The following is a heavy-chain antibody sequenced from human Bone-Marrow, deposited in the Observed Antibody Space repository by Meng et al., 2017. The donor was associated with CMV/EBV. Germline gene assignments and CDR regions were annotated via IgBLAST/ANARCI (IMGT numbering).Heavy chain of an antibody. CDR2: IGTAGDT. J-gene: IGHJ5*02. V-gene: IGHV3-13*01. CDR1: GFTFSSYD. Sequence: GESLKISCAASGFTFSSYDMHWVRQATGKGLEWVSAIGTAGDTYYPGSVKGRFTISRENAKNSLYLQMNSLRAGDTAVYYCARDSWFDPWGQGTLVTVSS. CDR3: ARDSWFDP.